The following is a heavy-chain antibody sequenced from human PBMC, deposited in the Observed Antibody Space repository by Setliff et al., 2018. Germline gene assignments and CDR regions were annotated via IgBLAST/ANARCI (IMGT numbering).Heavy chain of an antibody. CDR1: GYTFTSYG. J-gene: IGHJ6*03. CDR3: ARLPLPAAWELLDIRYYYYYYMDV. V-gene: IGHV1-18*01. D-gene: IGHD1-26*01. Sequence: ASVKVSCKASGYTFTSYGISWVRQAPGQGLEWMGWISAYNGNTNYAQKLQGRVTMTTDTSTSTAYMELRSLRSDDTAVYYCARLPLPAAWELLDIRYYYYYYMDVWGKGTTVTVSS. CDR2: ISAYNGNT.